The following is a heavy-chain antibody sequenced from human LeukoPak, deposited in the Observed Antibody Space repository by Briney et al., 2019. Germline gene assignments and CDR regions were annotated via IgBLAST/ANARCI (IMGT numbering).Heavy chain of an antibody. CDR1: GGSFTTHY. J-gene: IGHJ3*01. CDR3: ASDSISINAFDA. Sequence: SETQSLTCTVSGGSFTTHYWSWIRQPPGKGLAWIGYISYIGSTNYNPSLKSRVTISIDTSKNEVSLMLTSVTAADTAVYYCASDSISINAFDAWGQGTMVTVSS. CDR2: ISYIGST. D-gene: IGHD3-10*01. V-gene: IGHV4-59*11.